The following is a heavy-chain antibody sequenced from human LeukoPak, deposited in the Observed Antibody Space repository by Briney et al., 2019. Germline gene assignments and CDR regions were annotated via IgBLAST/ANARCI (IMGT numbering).Heavy chain of an antibody. V-gene: IGHV1-8*01. Sequence: APVKVSCKASGYTFTGYDINWVRQATGQGLEWMGWMNPNSGNTGYAQKFQGRVTMTRNTSISTAYMELSSLRSEDTAVYYCARGLFSLYYYDSSGYSDFDYWGQGTLVTVSS. D-gene: IGHD3-22*01. CDR3: ARGLFSLYYYDSSGYSDFDY. J-gene: IGHJ4*02. CDR1: GYTFTGYD. CDR2: MNPNSGNT.